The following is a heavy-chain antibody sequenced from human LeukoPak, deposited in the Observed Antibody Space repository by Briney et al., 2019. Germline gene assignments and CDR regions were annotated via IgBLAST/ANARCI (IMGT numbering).Heavy chain of an antibody. D-gene: IGHD6-13*01. CDR1: GFTVSSNY. CDR3: ARDVAAAGNDY. V-gene: IGHV3-53*01. J-gene: IGHJ4*02. CDR2: IYSGGST. Sequence: GGSLRLSCAASGFTVSSNYMSWVRQAPGKGLEWVSVIYSGGSTYYADSVKGRFTISRDNAKNSLYLQMNSLRAEDTAVYYCARDVAAAGNDYWGQGTLVTVSS.